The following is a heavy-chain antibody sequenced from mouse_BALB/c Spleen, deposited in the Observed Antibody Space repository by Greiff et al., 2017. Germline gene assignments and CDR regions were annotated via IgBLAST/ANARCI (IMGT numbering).Heavy chain of an antibody. CDR2: ISNGGGST. J-gene: IGHJ2*01. CDR3: AKHASDGGFDY. CDR1: GFTFSSYT. V-gene: IGHV5-12-2*01. Sequence: DVHLVESGAGLVQPGGSLKLSCAASGFTFSSYTMSWVRQTPEKGLEWVAYISNGGGSTYYPDNVKGRFTISRDNAKNTLYLQMSSLKSEDTAMYYCAKHASDGGFDYWGQGTPVTVSA.